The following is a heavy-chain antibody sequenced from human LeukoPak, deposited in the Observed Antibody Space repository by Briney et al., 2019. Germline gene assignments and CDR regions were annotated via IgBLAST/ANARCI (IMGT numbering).Heavy chain of an antibody. CDR1: GGSISSSSYY. Sequence: SETLSLTCTVSGGSISSSSYYWGWIRQPPGKGLEWIGSIYYSGSTYYNPSLKSRVTISVDTSKNQFSLKLSSVTAADTAVYYCARVAGDIVVVPAAIFDYWGQGTLVTVSS. V-gene: IGHV4-39*07. J-gene: IGHJ4*02. CDR2: IYYSGST. CDR3: ARVAGDIVVVPAAIFDY. D-gene: IGHD2-2*01.